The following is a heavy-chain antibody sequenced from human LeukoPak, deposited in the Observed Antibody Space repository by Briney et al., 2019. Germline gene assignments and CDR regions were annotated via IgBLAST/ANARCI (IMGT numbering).Heavy chain of an antibody. J-gene: IGHJ4*02. CDR1: GFTFGSYA. V-gene: IGHV3-30-3*01. CDR2: ISYDGSNK. CDR3: AIGKYQLLPTALDY. D-gene: IGHD2-2*01. Sequence: GGSLRLSCAASGFTFGSYAMHWVRQAPGKGLEWVAVISYDGSNKYYADSVKGRFTISRDNSKNTLYLQMNSLRAEDTAVYYCAIGKYQLLPTALDYWGQGTLVTVSS.